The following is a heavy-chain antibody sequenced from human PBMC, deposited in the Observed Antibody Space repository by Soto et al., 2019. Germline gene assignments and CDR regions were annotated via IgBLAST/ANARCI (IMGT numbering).Heavy chain of an antibody. CDR3: ASEYCTGNSCYSRIFDY. V-gene: IGHV3-21*01. CDR1: GFTFSRYS. J-gene: IGHJ4*02. CDR2: ISSTSTYI. Sequence: PGGSLRLSCEGSGFTFSRYSMNWVRQAPGKGLEWVASISSTSTYIYYGDFVKGRFSIARDNAKNSLYLQMDSLRDEDTALYYCASEYCTGNSCYSRIFDYWGQGTLVTVPS. D-gene: IGHD2-21*01.